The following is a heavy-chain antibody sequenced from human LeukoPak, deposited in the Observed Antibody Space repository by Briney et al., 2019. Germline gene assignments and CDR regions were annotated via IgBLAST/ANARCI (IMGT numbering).Heavy chain of an antibody. CDR3: ARAMVTTEYYFDY. J-gene: IGHJ4*02. V-gene: IGHV1-69*04. D-gene: IGHD4-17*01. Sequence: SVKFSCKASGGTFSSYAISWVRQAPGQGLEWMGRIIPILGIANYAQKFQGRVTITADKSTSTAYMALSSLRSEDTAVYYCARAMVTTEYYFDYWGQGTLVTVSS. CDR2: IIPILGIA. CDR1: GGTFSSYA.